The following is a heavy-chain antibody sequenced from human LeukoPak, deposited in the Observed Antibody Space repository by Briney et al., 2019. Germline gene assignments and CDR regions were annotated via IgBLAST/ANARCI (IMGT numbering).Heavy chain of an antibody. CDR1: GYSFTSNW. V-gene: IGHV5-51*01. Sequence: GESLKISCKGSGYSFTSNWIGWVRQVPGKGLEWMGMIHPGDSDTRYTPSFQGQVTISADKSITTAYLQWSSLQASDTAMYYCARSLSPAAVALDYWGQGALVTVSS. CDR2: IHPGDSDT. D-gene: IGHD2-2*01. J-gene: IGHJ4*02. CDR3: ARSLSPAAVALDY.